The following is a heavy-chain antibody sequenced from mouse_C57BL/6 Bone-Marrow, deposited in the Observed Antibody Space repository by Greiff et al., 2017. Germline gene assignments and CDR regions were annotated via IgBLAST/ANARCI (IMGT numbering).Heavy chain of an antibody. CDR2: IRNKANNHAT. CDR3: TRSLSQATSFAY. J-gene: IGHJ3*01. V-gene: IGHV6-6*01. Sequence: EVKLEESGGGLVQPGGSMKLSCAASGFTFSDAWMDWVRQSPEKGLEWVAEIRNKANNHATYYAESLKGRFTISRDDSKSSVYLQMNSLRAEDTGIYYCTRSLSQATSFAYWGQGTLVTVSA. D-gene: IGHD3-2*02. CDR1: GFTFSDAW.